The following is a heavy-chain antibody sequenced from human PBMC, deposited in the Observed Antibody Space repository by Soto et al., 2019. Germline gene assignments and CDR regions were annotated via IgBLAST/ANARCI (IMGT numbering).Heavy chain of an antibody. Sequence: EVQLVESGGGLVQPGGSLRLSCAASGFTFSDHFMDWVRQAPGKGLEWVGRIRNKAYSYTTEYAASVKGRFTISRDDSMNSLYLQMNSLKTADTAVYYCARGRGWYFDLWGRGTLVTVSS. V-gene: IGHV3-72*01. CDR2: IRNKAYSYTT. CDR1: GFTFSDHF. CDR3: ARGRGWYFDL. J-gene: IGHJ2*01.